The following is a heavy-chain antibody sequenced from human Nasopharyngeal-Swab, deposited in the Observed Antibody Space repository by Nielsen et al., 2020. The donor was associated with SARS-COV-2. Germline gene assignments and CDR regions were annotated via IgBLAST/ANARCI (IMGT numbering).Heavy chain of an antibody. V-gene: IGHV1-69*04. Sequence: SVKVSCKASGGTFSSYAISWVRQAPGQGLEWMGRIIPILGIANYAQKFQGRVTSTADKSTSTAYMELSSLRSEDTAVYYCARYRDGYSYGMDVWGQGTTVTVSS. J-gene: IGHJ6*02. D-gene: IGHD5-24*01. CDR2: IIPILGIA. CDR1: GGTFSSYA. CDR3: ARYRDGYSYGMDV.